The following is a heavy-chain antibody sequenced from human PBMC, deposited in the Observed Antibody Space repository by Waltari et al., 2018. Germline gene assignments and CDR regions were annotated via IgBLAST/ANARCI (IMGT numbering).Heavy chain of an antibody. Sequence: QVQLQESGPGLVKPSQTLSLTCTVSGGSISSGSYYWSWIRQPAGKGLEWIGRIYTSGSTNYNPSLKSRVTISVDTSKNQFSLKLSSVTAADTAVYYCARGGSGYPYYYYYMDVWGKGTTVTVSS. D-gene: IGHD3-22*01. J-gene: IGHJ6*03. V-gene: IGHV4-61*02. CDR2: IYTSGST. CDR3: ARGGSGYPYYYYYMDV. CDR1: GGSISSGSYY.